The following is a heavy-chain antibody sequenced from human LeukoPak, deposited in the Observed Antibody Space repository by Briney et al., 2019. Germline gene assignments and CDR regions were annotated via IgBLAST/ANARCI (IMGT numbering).Heavy chain of an antibody. Sequence: GASVKVSCKASGYTFTSYGISWVRQAPGQGLEWMGWISAYNGNTNYAQKLQGRVTMTTDTSTSTAYMELRSLRSDDTAVYYCARDSSGYYYVGGGNWFDPWGQGTLVTVSS. CDR3: ARDSSGYYYVGGGNWFDP. CDR1: GYTFTSYG. CDR2: ISAYNGNT. V-gene: IGHV1-18*01. D-gene: IGHD3-22*01. J-gene: IGHJ5*02.